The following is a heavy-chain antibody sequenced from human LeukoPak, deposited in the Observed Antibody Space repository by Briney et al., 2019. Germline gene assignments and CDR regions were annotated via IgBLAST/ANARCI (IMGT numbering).Heavy chain of an antibody. Sequence: GGSLRLSCAASGFTFSDYTMNWVRQAPGKGLEWVSYISTGSTTIYYADSVKGRFTISRDNAKNSLYLQMNSLRAEDTAVYYCARLSKQQLEDVGYFDYWGQGTLVTVSS. CDR1: GFTFSDYT. CDR2: ISTGSTTI. D-gene: IGHD6-13*01. J-gene: IGHJ4*02. V-gene: IGHV3-48*01. CDR3: ARLSKQQLEDVGYFDY.